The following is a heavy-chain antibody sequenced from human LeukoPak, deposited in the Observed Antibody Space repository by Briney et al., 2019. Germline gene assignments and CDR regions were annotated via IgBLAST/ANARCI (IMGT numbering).Heavy chain of an antibody. V-gene: IGHV4-59*01. Sequence: SETLSLTCTVSGGSINGYYWSWIRQSPGKGLESLGYIYYTGSTNYNPSLKSRVTMSVDTSRNQFFLRLSSVTAADTAVYYCARDRVGATLVGRRENYYYMDVWGKGTTVTVSS. D-gene: IGHD1-26*01. CDR3: ARDRVGATLVGRRENYYYMDV. CDR2: IYYTGST. J-gene: IGHJ6*03. CDR1: GGSINGYY.